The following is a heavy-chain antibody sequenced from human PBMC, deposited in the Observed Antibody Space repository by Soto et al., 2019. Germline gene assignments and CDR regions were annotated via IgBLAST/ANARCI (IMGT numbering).Heavy chain of an antibody. D-gene: IGHD2-2*02. CDR3: TTRYCSSTSCYTVY. Sequence: EVQLVESGGGLVKPGGSLRLSCAASGFTFSNAWMSWVRQAPGKGLEWVGRIKSKTDGGTTDYAAPVKGRFTISRDDSNNTLYLQMNSLKTEDTAVYYCTTRYCSSTSCYTVYWGQGTLVTVSS. J-gene: IGHJ4*02. CDR2: IKSKTDGGTT. V-gene: IGHV3-15*01. CDR1: GFTFSNAW.